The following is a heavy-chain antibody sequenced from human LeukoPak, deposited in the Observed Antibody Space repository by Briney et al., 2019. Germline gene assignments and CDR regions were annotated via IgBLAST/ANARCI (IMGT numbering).Heavy chain of an antibody. V-gene: IGHV4-59*01. Sequence: SETLSLTCTVSGGSISSYYWSWLRQPPGKGLEWIGYISYSGSTNYNPSLKSRVTISVDTSKNQFSLKLSSVTAADTAVYYCARYVWGSYSTFEDYWGQGTLVTVSS. J-gene: IGHJ4*02. CDR2: ISYSGST. D-gene: IGHD3-16*01. CDR1: GGSISSYY. CDR3: ARYVWGSYSTFEDY.